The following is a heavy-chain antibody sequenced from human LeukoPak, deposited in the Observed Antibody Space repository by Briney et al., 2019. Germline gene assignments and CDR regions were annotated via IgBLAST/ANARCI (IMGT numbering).Heavy chain of an antibody. CDR2: IKQDGSEK. CDR1: GFTFSSYW. J-gene: IGHJ6*02. D-gene: IGHD3-3*01. CDR3: AREMAGDFWSGYYSPYYYYGMDV. Sequence: GGSLRLSCAASGFTFSSYWISWVRQAPGKGLEWVANIKQDGSEKYYVDSVKGRFTISRDNAKNSLYLQMNSLRAEDTAVYYCAREMAGDFWSGYYSPYYYYGMDVWGQGTTVTVSS. V-gene: IGHV3-7*01.